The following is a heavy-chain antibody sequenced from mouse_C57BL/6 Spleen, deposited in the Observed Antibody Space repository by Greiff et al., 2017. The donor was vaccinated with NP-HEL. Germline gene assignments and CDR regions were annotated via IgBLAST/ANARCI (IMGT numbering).Heavy chain of an antibody. CDR2: IRSKSNNYAT. J-gene: IGHJ4*01. D-gene: IGHD2-14*01. CDR3: VRGYPSMVY. V-gene: IGHV10-1*01. Sequence: EVMLVESGGGLVQPKGSLKLSCAASGFSFNTYAMNWVRQAPGKGLEWVARIRSKSNNYATYYADSVKDRFTISRDDSESMLYLQMNNLKTEDTAMYYCVRGYPSMVYWGQGTSVTVSS. CDR1: GFSFNTYA.